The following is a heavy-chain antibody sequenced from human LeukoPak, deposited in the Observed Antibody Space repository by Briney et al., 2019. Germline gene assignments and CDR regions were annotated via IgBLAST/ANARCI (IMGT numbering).Heavy chain of an antibody. Sequence: PGGSLRLSCAASGFTFSNAWMSWVRQAPGKGLEWVGRIKSKTDGGTTDYAALVKGRFTISRDDSKNTLYLQMNSLKTEDTAVYYCTTDGGIVGATSYFDYWGQGTLVTVSS. V-gene: IGHV3-15*01. D-gene: IGHD1-26*01. CDR3: TTDGGIVGATSYFDY. CDR2: IKSKTDGGTT. J-gene: IGHJ4*02. CDR1: GFTFSNAW.